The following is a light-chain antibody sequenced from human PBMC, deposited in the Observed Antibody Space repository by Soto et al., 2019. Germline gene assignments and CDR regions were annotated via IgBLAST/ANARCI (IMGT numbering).Light chain of an antibody. V-gene: IGKV1-39*01. CDR1: QSISGS. CDR2: GAS. CDR3: QQSYRTPT. J-gene: IGKJ5*01. Sequence: DIQKTHSPSPVAVSERDRANSTCQASQSISGSLNGYQLKPGKDPKLRIYGASTLQSGFLSRFSGSGYGTDYTLTISSLQPEDFATYYCQQSYRTPTFGQGTRL.